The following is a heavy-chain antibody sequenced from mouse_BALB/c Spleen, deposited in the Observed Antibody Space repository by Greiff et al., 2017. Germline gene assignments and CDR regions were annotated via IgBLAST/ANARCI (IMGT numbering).Heavy chain of an antibody. CDR3: ANYRSDAMDY. J-gene: IGHJ4*01. CDR1: GYSFTGYY. Sequence: EVQLQESGPELVKPGASVKISCKASGYSFTGYYMHWVKQSHVKSLEWIGRINPYNGATSYNQNFKDKASLTVDKSSSTAYMELHSLTSEDSAVYYCANYRSDAMDYWGQGTSVTVSS. V-gene: IGHV1-31*01. D-gene: IGHD2-14*01. CDR2: INPYNGAT.